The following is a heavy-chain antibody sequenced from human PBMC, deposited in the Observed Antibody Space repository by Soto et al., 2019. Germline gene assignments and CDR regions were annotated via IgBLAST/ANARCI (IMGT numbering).Heavy chain of an antibody. Sequence: EVQLLESGGGLVQPGGSLRLSCAASGFTFSSYAMSWVRQAPGKGLEWVSAISGSGGSTYYADSVKGRFTISRDNSKNTLYLTTNSLRAEDTAVYYCAKEGGYCISTSCYGYYYYGMDVWGQGTTVTVSS. CDR1: GFTFSSYA. D-gene: IGHD2-2*01. J-gene: IGHJ6*02. CDR3: AKEGGYCISTSCYGYYYYGMDV. CDR2: ISGSGGST. V-gene: IGHV3-23*01.